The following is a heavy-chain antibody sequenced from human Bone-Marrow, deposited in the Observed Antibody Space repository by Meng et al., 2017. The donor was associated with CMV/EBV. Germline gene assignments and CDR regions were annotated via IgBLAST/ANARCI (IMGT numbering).Heavy chain of an antibody. CDR1: GFTFSSYS. Sequence: GESLKISCAASGFTFSSYSMNWVRQAPGKGLEWVSSISSSSSYIYYADSVKGRFTISRDNAKNSLYLQKNSLRAEETAVYYCARDFDPLGMDVWGQGTTVTVSS. CDR3: ARDFDPLGMDV. V-gene: IGHV3-21*01. CDR2: ISSSSSYI. J-gene: IGHJ6*02.